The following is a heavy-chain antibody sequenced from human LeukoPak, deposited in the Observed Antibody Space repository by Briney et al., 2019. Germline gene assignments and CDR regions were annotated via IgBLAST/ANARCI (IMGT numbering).Heavy chain of an antibody. CDR2: IKLDGSEK. CDR1: GFSFGKYW. Sequence: GGSLRLSCVASGFSFGKYWMSWVRQAPGRGLEWVANIKLDGSEKNYVDSVKGRFTTSRDNTKNSLYLQMNSLRAEDTAVFYCARDQYDTWSRRGNFDSWGQGTLVIVSS. V-gene: IGHV3-7*03. D-gene: IGHD3/OR15-3a*01. J-gene: IGHJ4*02. CDR3: ARDQYDTWSRRGNFDS.